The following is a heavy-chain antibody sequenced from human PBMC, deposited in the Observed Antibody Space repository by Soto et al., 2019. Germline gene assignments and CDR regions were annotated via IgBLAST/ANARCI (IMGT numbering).Heavy chain of an antibody. CDR3: ARSIAKRGYFDY. Sequence: GGSLRLSCAASGFTFSSYAMHWVRQAPGKGLEWVAVISYDGSNKYYADSVKGRFTISRDNSKNTLYLQMNSLRAEDTAVYYCARSIAKRGYFDYWGQGTLVTVSS. CDR1: GFTFSSYA. CDR2: ISYDGSNK. V-gene: IGHV3-30-3*01. J-gene: IGHJ4*02. D-gene: IGHD6-6*01.